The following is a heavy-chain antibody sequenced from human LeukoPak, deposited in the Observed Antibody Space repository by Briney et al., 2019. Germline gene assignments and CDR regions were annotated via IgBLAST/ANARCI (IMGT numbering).Heavy chain of an antibody. J-gene: IGHJ4*02. V-gene: IGHV3-23*01. Sequence: GGSLRLSCAASGFTFSSYALSWVRQAPGKGLEWVSIIPSSGGNTYYADSVKGRFTISRDNSKNTLYLQMNSLRAEDTAVYYCARAMDYWGQGTLVTVSS. CDR1: GFTFSSYA. CDR3: ARAMDY. CDR2: IPSSGGNT.